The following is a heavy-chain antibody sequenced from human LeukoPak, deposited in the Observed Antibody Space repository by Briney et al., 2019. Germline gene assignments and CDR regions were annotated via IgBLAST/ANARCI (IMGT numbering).Heavy chain of an antibody. CDR1: GGSIRNYY. CDR2: IYYTGST. Sequence: PSETLSLTCTVSGGSIRNYYWSWIRQPPEKGLEWIGYIYYTGSTNYNPSLKSRVTITVDTSKNQFSLKLSSVTAADTAVYYCARRNYDFWSGYAFDIWGQGTMVTVSS. CDR3: ARRNYDFWSGYAFDI. V-gene: IGHV4-59*08. D-gene: IGHD3-3*01. J-gene: IGHJ3*02.